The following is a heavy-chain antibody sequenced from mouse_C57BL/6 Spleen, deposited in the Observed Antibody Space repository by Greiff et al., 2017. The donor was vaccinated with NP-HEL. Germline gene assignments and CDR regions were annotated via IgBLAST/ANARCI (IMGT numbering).Heavy chain of an antibody. CDR3: ARQHYYGSIWYFDV. D-gene: IGHD1-1*01. CDR2: INPNYGTT. Sequence: SGPELVKPGASVKISCKASGYSFTDYNMNWVKQSNGKSLEWIGVINPNYGTTSYNQKFKGKATLTVDQSSSTAYMQLNSLTSEDSAVYYCARQHYYGSIWYFDVWGTGTTVTVSS. V-gene: IGHV1-39*01. CDR1: GYSFTDYN. J-gene: IGHJ1*03.